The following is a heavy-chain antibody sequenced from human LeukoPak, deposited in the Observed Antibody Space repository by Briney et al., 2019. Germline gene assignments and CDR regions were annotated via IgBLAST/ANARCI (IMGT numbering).Heavy chain of an antibody. Sequence: GGSLRLSCAASGFNLDDNVMHWVRQAPGKGLEWVSLISDDGYGTYYADSVKGRFTISRDNSKNSLYLQMNSLRSEDTALYYCATMGPLDYWGQGTLVTVSS. CDR2: ISDDGYGT. J-gene: IGHJ4*02. CDR3: ATMGPLDY. CDR1: GFNLDDNV. D-gene: IGHD4/OR15-4a*01. V-gene: IGHV3-43*02.